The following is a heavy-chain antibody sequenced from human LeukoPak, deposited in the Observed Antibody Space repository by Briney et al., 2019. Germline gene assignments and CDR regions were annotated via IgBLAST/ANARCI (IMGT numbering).Heavy chain of an antibody. V-gene: IGHV5-51*01. D-gene: IGHD1-14*01. J-gene: IGHJ5*02. Sequence: GESLKISCKGSGYSFTSYWIGWVRQMPGKGLEWMGIIYPGDSDTRYSPSFQGQVTISADKSISTAYLQWSSLKASDTAMYYFAIQPPPQKNLFTSWGRETLVTV. CDR2: IYPGDSDT. CDR1: GYSFTSYW. CDR3: AIQPPPQKNLFTS.